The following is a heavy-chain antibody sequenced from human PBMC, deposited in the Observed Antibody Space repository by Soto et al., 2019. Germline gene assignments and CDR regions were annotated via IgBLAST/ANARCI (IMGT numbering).Heavy chain of an antibody. D-gene: IGHD2-15*01. CDR1: GFTFSSYG. CDR3: AREGCSGGRCYTIGE. Sequence: QVQLVESGGGVVQPGRSLRLSCAASGFTFSSYGMHWVRQAPGKGLEWVAVIWYDGSNKYYADSVKGRFTISRDNSKNTLYLQMNSVRAEDTAVYYCAREGCSGGRCYTIGEWGQGTLVTVSS. V-gene: IGHV3-33*01. CDR2: IWYDGSNK. J-gene: IGHJ4*02.